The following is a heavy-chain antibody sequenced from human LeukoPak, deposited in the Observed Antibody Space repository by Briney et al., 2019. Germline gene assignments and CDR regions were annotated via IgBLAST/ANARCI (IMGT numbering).Heavy chain of an antibody. CDR1: GGSISSYY. CDR3: ARGVYIAAAQYGY. CDR2: IYYSGTT. J-gene: IGHJ4*02. V-gene: IGHV4-59*01. Sequence: SETLSLTCTVSGGSISSYYWSWIRQPPGKGLEWIGYIYYSGTTNYNPSLKSRVTISVDTSKNQFSLKLRYVTAADTAVYYCARGVYIAAAQYGYWGQGTLVTVSS. D-gene: IGHD6-13*01.